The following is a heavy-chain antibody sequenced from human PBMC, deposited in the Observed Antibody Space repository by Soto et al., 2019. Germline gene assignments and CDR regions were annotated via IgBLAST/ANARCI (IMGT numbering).Heavy chain of an antibody. CDR1: GGTFSSYT. CDR3: ARDRGPGEQWLVLTGFDH. CDR2: IIPILGIA. Sequence: QVQLVQSGAEVKKPGSSVKVSCKASGGTFSSYTISWVRQAPGQGLEWMGRIIPILGIANYAQKFQGRVTITADKSTSTGYMELSSLRSEDTAVYYCARDRGPGEQWLVLTGFDHWGQGTLVTVSS. V-gene: IGHV1-69*08. J-gene: IGHJ5*02. D-gene: IGHD6-19*01.